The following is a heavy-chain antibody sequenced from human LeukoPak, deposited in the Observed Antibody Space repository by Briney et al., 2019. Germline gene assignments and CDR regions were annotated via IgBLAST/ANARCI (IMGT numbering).Heavy chain of an antibody. Sequence: GGSLRLSCAASGFTFSSYGMHWVRQAPGKGLEWVAVIWYNGSNKYYADSVKGRFTISRDNSKNTLYLQMNSLRAEDTAVYYCARPYCSSTSCYYYFDYWGQGTPVTVSS. CDR1: GFTFSSYG. J-gene: IGHJ4*02. V-gene: IGHV3-33*01. CDR2: IWYNGSNK. D-gene: IGHD2-2*01. CDR3: ARPYCSSTSCYYYFDY.